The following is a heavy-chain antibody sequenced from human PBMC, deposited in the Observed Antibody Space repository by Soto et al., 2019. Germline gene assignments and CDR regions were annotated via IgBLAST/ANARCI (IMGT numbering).Heavy chain of an antibody. D-gene: IGHD6-13*01. CDR2: ISGSGGST. V-gene: IGHV3-23*01. J-gene: IGHJ4*02. CDR1: GFTFSSYA. Sequence: GSLRLSCAASGFTFSSYAMSWVRQAPGKGLEWVSAISGSGGSTYYADSVKGRFTISRDNSKNTLYLQMNSLRAEDTAVYYCAKSWGLAGGLDYWGQGTLVTVSS. CDR3: AKSWGLAGGLDY.